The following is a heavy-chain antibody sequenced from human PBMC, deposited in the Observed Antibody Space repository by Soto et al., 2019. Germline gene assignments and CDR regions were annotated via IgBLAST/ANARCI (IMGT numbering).Heavy chain of an antibody. D-gene: IGHD5-18*01. Sequence: PSETLSLTCTVSGGSISSGGYYWSWIRQHPGKGLEWIGYIYYSGSTYYNPSLKSRVTISVDTSKNQFSLKLSSVTAADTAVYYCARGYSYAVFYYYYGMDVWGQGTTVTVSS. CDR3: ARGYSYAVFYYYYGMDV. V-gene: IGHV4-31*03. CDR1: GGSISSGGYY. CDR2: IYYSGST. J-gene: IGHJ6*02.